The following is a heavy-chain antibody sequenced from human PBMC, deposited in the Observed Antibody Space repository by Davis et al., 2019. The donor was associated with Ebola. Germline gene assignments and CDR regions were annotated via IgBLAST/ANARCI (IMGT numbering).Heavy chain of an antibody. Sequence: GESLKISCKGSGYSFTSYWIGWVRQMPGKGLEWMGIIYPGDSDTRYSPSFQGQVTISADKSISTAYLQWSSLKASDTAMYYCARRGNMVRGVTWFDPWGQGTLVTVSS. D-gene: IGHD3-10*01. CDR1: GYSFTSYW. CDR3: ARRGNMVRGVTWFDP. V-gene: IGHV5-51*01. CDR2: IYPGDSDT. J-gene: IGHJ5*02.